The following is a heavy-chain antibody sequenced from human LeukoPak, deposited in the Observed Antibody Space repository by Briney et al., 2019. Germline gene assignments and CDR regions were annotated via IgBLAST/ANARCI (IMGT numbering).Heavy chain of an antibody. J-gene: IGHJ4*02. CDR1: GFTFSSYG. D-gene: IGHD3-10*01. CDR2: IRYEGSNK. CDR3: AKDNYYGSGSYPTPYYFDY. V-gene: IGHV3-30*02. Sequence: GGSLRLSCAASGFTFSSYGMHWVRQAPGKGLEWVAFIRYEGSNKYYADSVKGRFTISRDNSKNTLYLQMNSLRAEDTAVYYCAKDNYYGSGSYPTPYYFDYWGQGTLVTVSS.